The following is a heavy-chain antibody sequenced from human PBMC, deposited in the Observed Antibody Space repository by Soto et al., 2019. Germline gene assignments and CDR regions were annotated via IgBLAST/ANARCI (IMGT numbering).Heavy chain of an antibody. CDR1: GYTFTGYY. CDR2: INPNSGGT. J-gene: IGHJ6*02. CDR3: AREEYCSSTSCLEAPYGMDV. V-gene: IGHV1-2*04. D-gene: IGHD2-2*01. Sequence: ASVKVSCKASGYTFTGYYMHWVRQAPGQGLEWMGWINPNSGGTNYAQKFQGWVTMTRDTSISTAYMELSRLRSDDTAVYYCAREEYCSSTSCLEAPYGMDVWGQGTTVTVSS.